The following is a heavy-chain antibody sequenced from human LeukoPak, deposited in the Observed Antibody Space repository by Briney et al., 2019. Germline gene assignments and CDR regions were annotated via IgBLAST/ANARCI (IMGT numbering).Heavy chain of an antibody. V-gene: IGHV4-59*01. CDR3: ARAAAGTFWYFDL. CDR2: IYYSGST. Sequence: SETLSLTCAVSGGSISSYYWSWIRQPPGKGLEWIGHIYYSGSTNYNPSLKSRVTISVDTSKNQFSLKLSSVTAADTAVYYCARAAAGTFWYFDLWGRGTLVTVSS. J-gene: IGHJ2*01. D-gene: IGHD6-13*01. CDR1: GGSISSYY.